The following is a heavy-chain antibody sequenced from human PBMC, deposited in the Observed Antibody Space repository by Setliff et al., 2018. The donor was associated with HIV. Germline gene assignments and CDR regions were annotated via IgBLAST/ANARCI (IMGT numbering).Heavy chain of an antibody. CDR3: AREGVAADDDEWYFFDH. J-gene: IGHJ4*02. CDR1: GYTFSNYG. CDR2: ISSYNGNT. V-gene: IGHV1-18*01. Sequence: ASVKVSCKASGYTFSNYGINWVRQAPGLGLEWMGWISSYNGNTNYAQKFQDRVTLTTDTSTGTAYMEVRRLRSDDTAVYYCAREGVAADDDEWYFFDHWGQGTLVTVS. D-gene: IGHD6-13*01.